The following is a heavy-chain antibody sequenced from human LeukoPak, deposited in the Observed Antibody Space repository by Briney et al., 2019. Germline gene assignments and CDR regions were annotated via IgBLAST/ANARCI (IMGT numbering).Heavy chain of an antibody. CDR3: ARGYSSSWYLGYYYYMDV. Sequence: PGGSLRLSCAASGFTFSSYWMSWVRQAPGKGLEWVANIKQDGSEKYYVDSVKGRFTISRDNAKNSLYLQMNSLRAEDTAVYYCARGYSSSWYLGYYYYMDVWGKGTTVTVS. D-gene: IGHD6-13*01. CDR1: GFTFSSYW. V-gene: IGHV3-7*01. J-gene: IGHJ6*03. CDR2: IKQDGSEK.